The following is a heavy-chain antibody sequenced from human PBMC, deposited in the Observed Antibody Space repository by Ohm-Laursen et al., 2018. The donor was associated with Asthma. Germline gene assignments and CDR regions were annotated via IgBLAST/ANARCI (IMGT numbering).Heavy chain of an antibody. J-gene: IGHJ4*02. CDR3: AKDVLGFVAAAQD. V-gene: IGHV3-30*18. D-gene: IGHD6-13*01. Sequence: SLRLSCSASGFTFNSYGIHWVRQVPGKGREWVAVISFDGSNKYYADSVKGRFTISRDNSKNTLYLQMNSLRAEDTAIYYCAKDVLGFVAAAQDWGQGTLVTVSS. CDR1: GFTFNSYG. CDR2: ISFDGSNK.